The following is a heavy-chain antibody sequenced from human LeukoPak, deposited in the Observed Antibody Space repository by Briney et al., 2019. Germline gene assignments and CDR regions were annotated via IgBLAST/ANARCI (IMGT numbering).Heavy chain of an antibody. Sequence: SETLSLTCTVSGGSISSQYWSWIRQPPGKGLEWIGYIYSSGSTNSNPSLKSRVTISVDTSKNQFSLKLSSVTAADTAVYYCARYHCSGGTCYHFDYWGQGTLVTVSS. D-gene: IGHD2-15*01. J-gene: IGHJ4*02. CDR3: ARYHCSGGTCYHFDY. CDR1: GGSISSQY. CDR2: IYSSGST. V-gene: IGHV4-59*08.